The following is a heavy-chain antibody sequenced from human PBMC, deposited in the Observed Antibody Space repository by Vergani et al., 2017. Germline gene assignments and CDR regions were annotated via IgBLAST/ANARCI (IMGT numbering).Heavy chain of an antibody. CDR1: GITFKNDW. D-gene: IGHD2-2*02. V-gene: IGHV3-15*01. Sequence: EVQVVESGGGLIKPGGSLRLSCVASGITFKNDWINWVRQAPGKGLEWIGRIRSKNDGGTADYAAPLKGRFTISRDDAKDSAFLLVNNLKTEDTAVCFCYTDYHDYWVQGTLVTVSS. CDR3: YTDYHDY. CDR2: IRSKNDGGTA. J-gene: IGHJ4*02.